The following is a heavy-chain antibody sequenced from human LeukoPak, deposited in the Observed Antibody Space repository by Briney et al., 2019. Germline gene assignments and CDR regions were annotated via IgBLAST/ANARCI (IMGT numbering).Heavy chain of an antibody. CDR1: GFTFSSYA. D-gene: IGHD3-9*01. Sequence: GGSLSLSCAASGFTFSSYAMSWVRQAPGKGLEWVAGISAGGGSTYYADSVKGRFTISRDNSKNMLYLQLNSLGAEDTAVYYCAKGDPPTYYDILTGQDYWGQGTLVTVSS. CDR2: ISAGGGST. V-gene: IGHV3-23*01. CDR3: AKGDPPTYYDILTGQDY. J-gene: IGHJ4*02.